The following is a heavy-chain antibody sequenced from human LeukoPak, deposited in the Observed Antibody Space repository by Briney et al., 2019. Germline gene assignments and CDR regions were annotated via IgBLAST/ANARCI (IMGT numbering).Heavy chain of an antibody. CDR2: ISGSGDST. Sequence: PGGSLRLSCAASGFTFSSYAMTWVRQAPGKGLEWVSAISGSGDSTYYADSVKGRFTISRDNSKNTLYLQMNSLRAEDTAVYYCAKDAQHDYGDYGVFDYWGQGTLVTVSS. J-gene: IGHJ4*02. D-gene: IGHD4-17*01. CDR1: GFTFSSYA. V-gene: IGHV3-23*01. CDR3: AKDAQHDYGDYGVFDY.